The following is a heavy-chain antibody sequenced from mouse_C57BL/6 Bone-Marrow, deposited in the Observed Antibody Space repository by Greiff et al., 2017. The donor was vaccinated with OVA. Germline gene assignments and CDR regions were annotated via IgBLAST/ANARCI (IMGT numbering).Heavy chain of an antibody. CDR2: IDPENGDT. D-gene: IGHD4-1*01. CDR3: TTELGRRYFDY. Sequence: EVQLQQSGAELVRPGASVKLSCTASGFNIKDDYMHWVKQRPEQGLEWIGWIDPENGDTEYASKFQGKATITADTSSNTAYLQLSSLTSEDTAVYYCTTELGRRYFDYWGKGTTLTVSS. V-gene: IGHV14-4*01. CDR1: GFNIKDDY. J-gene: IGHJ2*01.